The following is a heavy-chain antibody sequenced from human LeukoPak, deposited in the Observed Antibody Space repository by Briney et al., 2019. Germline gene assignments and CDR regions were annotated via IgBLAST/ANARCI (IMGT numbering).Heavy chain of an antibody. J-gene: IGHJ1*01. V-gene: IGHV3-23*01. Sequence: PGRSLRLSCAASGFTFSSYAMSWVRQAPGKGLEWVSAISGSGGSTYHADSVKGRFTISRDNSKNTLYLQMNSLRAEDTAVYYCAKDPCSGGGCYSGNFQHWGQGTLVTVSS. CDR3: AKDPCSGGGCYSGNFQH. CDR1: GFTFSSYA. CDR2: ISGSGGST. D-gene: IGHD2-15*01.